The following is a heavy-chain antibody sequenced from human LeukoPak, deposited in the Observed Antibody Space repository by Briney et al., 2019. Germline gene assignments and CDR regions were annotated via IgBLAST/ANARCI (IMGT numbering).Heavy chain of an antibody. CDR1: GFTFSSYE. CDR3: AHGTMYQLDY. CDR2: ILGGAGST. J-gene: IGHJ4*02. V-gene: IGHV3-23*01. D-gene: IGHD2-2*01. Sequence: GGSLRLSCAASGFTFSSYEMNWVRQAPGKGLEWVSGILGGAGSTYYADSVKGRFTISRDNSKNTLYLQMNSLRAEDTAVYYCAHGTMYQLDYWGQGTLVTVSS.